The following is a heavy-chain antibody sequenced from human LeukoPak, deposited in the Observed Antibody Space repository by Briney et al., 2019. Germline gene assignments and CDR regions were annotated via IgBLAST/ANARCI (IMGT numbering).Heavy chain of an antibody. CDR2: INHSGST. D-gene: IGHD6-19*01. CDR1: GGSFSGYY. J-gene: IGHJ4*02. Sequence: SGTLSLTCAVYGGSFSGYYWSWIRQPPGKGLEWIGEINHSGSTNYNPSLKSRVTISVDTSKNQFSLKLSSVTAADTAVYYCARVEAYSSGWFDYWGQGTLVTVSS. V-gene: IGHV4-34*01. CDR3: ARVEAYSSGWFDY.